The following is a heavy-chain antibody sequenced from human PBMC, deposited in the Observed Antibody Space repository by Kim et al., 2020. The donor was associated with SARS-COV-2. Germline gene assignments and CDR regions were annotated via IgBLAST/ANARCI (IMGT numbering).Heavy chain of an antibody. V-gene: IGHV3-66*01. D-gene: IGHD3-10*01. J-gene: IGHJ4*02. CDR3: ARDANYYGSGSYYFDY. Sequence: SVKGRFTIARDNSKNTMYLQMNSLRAEDTAVYDCARDANYYGSGSYYFDYWGQGTLVTVSS.